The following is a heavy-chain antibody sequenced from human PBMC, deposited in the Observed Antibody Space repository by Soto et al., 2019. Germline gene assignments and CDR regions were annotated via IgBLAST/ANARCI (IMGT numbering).Heavy chain of an antibody. CDR2: IYYSGST. Sequence: QVQLQESGPGLVKPSETLSLTCTVSGGSISSYYWSWIRQPPGKGLEWIGYIYYSGSTNYNPSLKSRVTISVDTSKNQFSLKLSSVTAADTAVYYCARGGSSSQYFDYWGQGTLVTVSS. V-gene: IGHV4-59*01. CDR3: ARGGSSSQYFDY. D-gene: IGHD6-13*01. J-gene: IGHJ4*02. CDR1: GGSISSYY.